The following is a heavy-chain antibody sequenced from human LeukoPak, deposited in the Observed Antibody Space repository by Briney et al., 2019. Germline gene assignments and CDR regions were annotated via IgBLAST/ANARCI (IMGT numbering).Heavy chain of an antibody. CDR2: IIPIFGTA. V-gene: IGHV1-69*13. J-gene: IGHJ4*02. D-gene: IGHD6-19*01. CDR3: ARGYSSGWYPFAY. CDR1: GGTFSSYA. Sequence: SVTVSCTASGGTFSSYAISWVRQAPGQGLEWMGGIIPIFGTANYAQKFQGRVTITADESTSTAYMELSSLRSEDTAVYYCARGYSSGWYPFAYWGQGTLVTVSS.